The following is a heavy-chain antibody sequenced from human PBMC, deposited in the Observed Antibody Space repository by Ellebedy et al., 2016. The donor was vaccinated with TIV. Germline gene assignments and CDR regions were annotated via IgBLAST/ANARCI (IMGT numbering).Heavy chain of an antibody. D-gene: IGHD2-21*02. J-gene: IGHJ4*02. CDR1: GYNFTSHY. CDR2: INPKNGGT. V-gene: IGHV1-2*02. Sequence: AASVKVSCKASGYNFTSHYVHWVRQAPGQGLEWMGWINPKNGGTNYAQKFQGRVTMTRDTSISTAYMELSWLRSDDTAVYYCARDGACGGDCYGDNYWGQGSLVTVSS. CDR3: ARDGACGGDCYGDNY.